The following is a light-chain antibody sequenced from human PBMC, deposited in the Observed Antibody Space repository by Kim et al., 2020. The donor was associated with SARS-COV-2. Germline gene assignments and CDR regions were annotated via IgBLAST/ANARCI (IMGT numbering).Light chain of an antibody. CDR2: GAS. Sequence: EIVMTQSPATLSVSPGERATLSCRASQSVSSNLAWYQQKPGQAPRLLIYGASTRATGIPARFSGSGSGTEFTLTISSLQSEDFAVYYCQQYGYTFGQGTKLEI. V-gene: IGKV3-15*01. CDR1: QSVSSN. CDR3: QQYGYT. J-gene: IGKJ2*01.